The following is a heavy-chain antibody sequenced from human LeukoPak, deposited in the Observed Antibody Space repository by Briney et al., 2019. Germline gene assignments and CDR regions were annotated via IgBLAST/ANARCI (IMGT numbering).Heavy chain of an antibody. CDR1: GYTLTELS. CDR2: FDPEDGET. CDR3: ATSNEYYDSSGYLDP. V-gene: IGHV1-24*01. Sequence: ASVKVSCKVSGYTLTELSMHWVRQAPGKGLEWMGGFDPEDGETIYAQKFQGRVTMTEDTSTDTAYMELSSLRSEDTAVYYCATSNEYYDSSGYLDPWGQGTLVTVSS. D-gene: IGHD3-22*01. J-gene: IGHJ5*02.